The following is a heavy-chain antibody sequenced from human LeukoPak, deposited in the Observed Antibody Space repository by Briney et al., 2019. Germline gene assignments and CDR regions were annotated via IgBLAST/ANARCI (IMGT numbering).Heavy chain of an antibody. V-gene: IGHV3-23*01. D-gene: IGHD3-10*01. J-gene: IGHJ4*02. CDR3: AKGRITMVRGVTD. Sequence: GGSLRLSCAASGFTFSSYAMSWVRQAPGKGLEWVSGINGSGGSTNYADSVKGRFTISRDNSKNTLYLEMNSLRAEDTAVYYCAKGRITMVRGVTDWGQGTLVTVSS. CDR1: GFTFSSYA. CDR2: INGSGGST.